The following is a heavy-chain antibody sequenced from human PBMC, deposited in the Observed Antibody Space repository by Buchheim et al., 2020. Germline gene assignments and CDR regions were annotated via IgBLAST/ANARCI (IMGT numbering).Heavy chain of an antibody. CDR2: IHPSGGGT. V-gene: IGHV1-46*03. D-gene: IGHD1-1*01. CDR1: GPTFSNYP. CDR3: ARELERGLLGFISNWYAA. Sequence: QEQLVQSGAEVKKPGASVKVSCLASGPTFSNYPMHWVRQAPGQGLQWMGVIHPSGGGTSYAQKFEGRLTLTRDTSTNTVYMELSSLRSEDTAVYFCARELERGLLGFISNWYAAWGQGTL. J-gene: IGHJ5*02.